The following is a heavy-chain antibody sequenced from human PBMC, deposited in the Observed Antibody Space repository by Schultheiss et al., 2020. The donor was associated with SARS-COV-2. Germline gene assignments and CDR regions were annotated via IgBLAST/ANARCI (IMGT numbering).Heavy chain of an antibody. CDR3: ARRVVESAVINEYNWLDP. CDR2: IYYSGST. V-gene: IGHV4-31*03. D-gene: IGHD6-13*01. CDR1: GGSISSGGYY. Sequence: SETLSLTCTVSGGSISSGGYYWSWIRQHPGKGLEWIGYIYYSGSTYYNPSLKSRVTISVDTSKNQFSLKLSSVTATDTAVYYCARRVVESAVINEYNWLDPWGQGTLVTVSS. J-gene: IGHJ5*02.